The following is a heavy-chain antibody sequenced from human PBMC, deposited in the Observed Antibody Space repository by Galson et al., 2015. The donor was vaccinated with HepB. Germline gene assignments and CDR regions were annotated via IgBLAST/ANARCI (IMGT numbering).Heavy chain of an antibody. CDR3: TNFGTGRPY. V-gene: IGHV3-74*03. Sequence: SLRLSCAASGFTFSSYWMHWVRQAPGKGLVWVSRINADGSDTTYADSVRGRFTISRDNAKNTLYLQMTSLRAEDTAVYYCTNFGTGRPYWGQGTLVTVSS. CDR2: INADGSDT. CDR1: GFTFSSYW. J-gene: IGHJ4*02. D-gene: IGHD3/OR15-3a*01.